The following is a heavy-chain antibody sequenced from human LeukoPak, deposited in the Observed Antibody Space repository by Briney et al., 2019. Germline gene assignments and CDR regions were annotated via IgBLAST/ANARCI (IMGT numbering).Heavy chain of an antibody. J-gene: IGHJ4*02. V-gene: IGHV3-7*01. CDR3: ANYCSSTSCSQPFDY. Sequence: PGGSLRLSCVASGFTFISYWMTWVRQAPGKGLEWVANIKADGSEKYYVDSVKGRFTISRDNAKNSLYLQMNSLRAEDTAVYYCANYCSSTSCSQPFDYWGQGTLVTVSS. CDR1: GFTFISYW. CDR2: IKADGSEK. D-gene: IGHD2-2*01.